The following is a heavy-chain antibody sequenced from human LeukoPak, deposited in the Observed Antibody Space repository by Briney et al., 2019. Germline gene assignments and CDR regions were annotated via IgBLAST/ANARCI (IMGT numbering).Heavy chain of an antibody. Sequence: SETLSLTCTVSGGSISSSSYYWGWIRQPPGKGLEWIGSIYYSGSTYYNPSLKSRVTISVDTSKDQFSLKLSSVTAADTAVYYCARRQRVRACVFDYWGQGTLVTVSS. CDR1: GGSISSSSYY. D-gene: IGHD3-10*02. CDR2: IYYSGST. J-gene: IGHJ4*02. V-gene: IGHV4-39*07. CDR3: ARRQRVRACVFDY.